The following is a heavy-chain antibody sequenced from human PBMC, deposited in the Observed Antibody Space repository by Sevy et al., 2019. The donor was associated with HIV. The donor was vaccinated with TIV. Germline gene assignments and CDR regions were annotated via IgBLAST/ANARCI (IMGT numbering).Heavy chain of an antibody. CDR2: IYYSGST. J-gene: IGHJ6*02. Sequence: SETLSLTCTVSGGSISSGGYYWSWIRQHPGKGLEWIGYIYYSGSTYYNPSLKSRVTISVDTSKNQFSLKLSSVTAADTAVYYCARDVRREVVPAAIYYYYYGMDVWGQWTTVTVSS. V-gene: IGHV4-31*03. D-gene: IGHD2-2*01. CDR3: ARDVRREVVPAAIYYYYYGMDV. CDR1: GGSISSGGYY.